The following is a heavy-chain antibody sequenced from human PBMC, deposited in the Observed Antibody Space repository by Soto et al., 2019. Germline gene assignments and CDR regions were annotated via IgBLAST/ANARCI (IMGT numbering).Heavy chain of an antibody. CDR3: AHRVLRTVFGLVTPTAIYFDF. CDR2: IYWDDDT. Sequence: QITLNESGPTQVKPRQTLTLTCTFSGFSLTTSGVGVGWIRQSPGKAPEWLALIYWDDDTRYSPSLKSRLTITKDTSKNQVVLTMADLDPADTATYYCAHRVLRTVFGLVTPTAIYFDFWGQGTPVAVSS. CDR1: GFSLTTSGVG. V-gene: IGHV2-5*02. D-gene: IGHD3-3*01. J-gene: IGHJ4*02.